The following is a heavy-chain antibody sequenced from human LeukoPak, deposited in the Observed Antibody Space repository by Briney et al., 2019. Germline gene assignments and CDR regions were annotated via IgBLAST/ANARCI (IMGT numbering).Heavy chain of an antibody. CDR1: GASITTYS. J-gene: IGHJ3*02. D-gene: IGHD4-17*01. Sequence: SETLSLTCIVSGASITTYSWNWLRQSPGKGLEWIGYFSLGGSGTTSYTSSLKSRVTISVDTSKNQFSLKLSSVTAADTAVYYCARRPLTVSLGAFDIWGQGTMVTVSS. CDR3: ARRPLTVSLGAFDI. V-gene: IGHV4-59*08. CDR2: FSLGGSGTT.